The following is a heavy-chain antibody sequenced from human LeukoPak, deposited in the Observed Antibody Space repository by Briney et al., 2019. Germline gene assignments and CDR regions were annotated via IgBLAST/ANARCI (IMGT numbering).Heavy chain of an antibody. J-gene: IGHJ4*02. CDR3: VKEAIAAAGTHLLDY. D-gene: IGHD6-13*01. CDR2: IHSSGGST. Sequence: PGGSLRLCCSASGFTFSNYVMHWVRQATGKGLKHVSTIHSSGGSTYYADSVKGRFTISRDNSKNKLFLRMSGLRVDDTAVYYCVKEAIAAAGTHLLDYWGQGTQVTVSS. CDR1: GFTFSNYV. V-gene: IGHV3-64D*06.